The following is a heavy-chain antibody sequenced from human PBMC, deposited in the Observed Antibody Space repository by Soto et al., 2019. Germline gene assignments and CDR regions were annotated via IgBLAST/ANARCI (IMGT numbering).Heavy chain of an antibody. D-gene: IGHD6-13*01. V-gene: IGHV4-34*01. J-gene: IGHJ4*02. CDR1: GGSFSGYY. CDR2: INHSGST. CDR3: ASPAIAATVSAFDY. Sequence: QVQLQQWGAGLLKPSETLSLTCAVSGGSFSGYYWSWIRQPPGEGLEWIGEINHSGSTNYNPSLTSRVIISVDTSKNQFSLKLTSVTAADTAVYYCASPAIAATVSAFDYWGQGTLVTVSS.